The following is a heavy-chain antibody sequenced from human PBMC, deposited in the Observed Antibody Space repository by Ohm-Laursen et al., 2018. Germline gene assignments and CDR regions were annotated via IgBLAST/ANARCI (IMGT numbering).Heavy chain of an antibody. CDR3: AKGRLSGVKQQFDY. CDR2: ISPSGTTI. Sequence: GSLRLSCTASDFRFSDYYMSWIRQAPGKGLEWVSNISPSGTTISYADSVKGRFTISRDNAKNSLYLQMNSLRAEDTALYYCAKGRLSGVKQQFDYWGQGTLVTVSS. D-gene: IGHD5-12*01. CDR1: DFRFSDYY. J-gene: IGHJ4*02. V-gene: IGHV3-11*01.